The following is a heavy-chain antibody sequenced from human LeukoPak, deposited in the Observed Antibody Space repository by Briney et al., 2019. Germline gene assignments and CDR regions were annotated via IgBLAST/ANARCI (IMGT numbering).Heavy chain of an antibody. J-gene: IGHJ5*02. CDR3: ARDAVCSGGSCYSAWFDP. V-gene: IGHV3-21*01. CDR1: GFTFSSYS. Sequence: PGGSLRLSCAVSGFTFSSYSMNWVRQAPGKGLEWVSSISSSSSYIYYADSEKGRFTISRDNAKNSLYLQMNSLRAEDTAVYYCARDAVCSGGSCYSAWFDPWGQGTLVTVSS. D-gene: IGHD2-15*01. CDR2: ISSSSSYI.